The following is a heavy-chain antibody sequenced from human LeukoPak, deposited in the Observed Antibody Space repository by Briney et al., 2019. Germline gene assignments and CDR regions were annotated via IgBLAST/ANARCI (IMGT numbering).Heavy chain of an antibody. D-gene: IGHD1-26*01. CDR1: GFSFSSYA. CDR3: AKDHPDIVGATRFDY. CDR2: ISGSGEIT. Sequence: GGSLRLSCAASGFSFSSYAMSWVRQAPGMRLEWVSSISGSGEITYYADSLEGRFTISRDNSNNTLYLQMNSLRAEDTAVYYCAKDHPDIVGATRFDYWGQGTLVTVSS. J-gene: IGHJ4*02. V-gene: IGHV3-23*01.